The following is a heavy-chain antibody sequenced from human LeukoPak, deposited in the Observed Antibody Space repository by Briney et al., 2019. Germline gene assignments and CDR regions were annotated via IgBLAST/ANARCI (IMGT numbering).Heavy chain of an antibody. CDR2: IIPILGIA. CDR1: GGTFSSYA. D-gene: IGHD3-22*01. V-gene: IGHV1-69*04. CDR3: ARDALYDSSGYYFDY. J-gene: IGHJ4*02. Sequence: SVKFSCKASGGTFSSYAISWVRQAPGQGLEWMGRIIPILGIANYAQKFQGRVTITADKSTSTAYMELSSLRSEDTAVYYCARDALYDSSGYYFDYWGQGTLVTVSS.